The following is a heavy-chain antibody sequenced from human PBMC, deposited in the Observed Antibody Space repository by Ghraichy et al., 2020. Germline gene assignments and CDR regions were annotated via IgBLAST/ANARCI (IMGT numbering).Heavy chain of an antibody. CDR3: ARRTQTHYVRNNFRHRSEYFFDS. Sequence: SQTLSLTCTVSDGSIRNDCWSWIRLSPGRGLELIGCISHNGNTNYHPSLTSRVSISIDTSKSQFSLRLTSVTAADTALYYCARRTQTHYVRNNFRHRSEYFFDSWGRGTLVIVSS. CDR2: ISHNGNT. CDR1: DGSIRNDC. V-gene: IGHV4-59*08. J-gene: IGHJ4*02. D-gene: IGHD1/OR15-1a*01.